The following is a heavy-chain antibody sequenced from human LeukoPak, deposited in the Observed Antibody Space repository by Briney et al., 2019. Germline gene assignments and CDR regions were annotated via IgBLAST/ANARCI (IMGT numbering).Heavy chain of an antibody. D-gene: IGHD2-15*01. Sequence: PGGSLRLSCAASGFTVSSNYMSWVRQAPGKGLEWVSVIYSDGRTFYSDSVKGRFTISRDNSKNTLYLQMNSLRAEDTAVYYCVTTVPDVVATLTFDYWGQGTLVTVSS. J-gene: IGHJ4*02. V-gene: IGHV3-66*01. CDR2: IYSDGRT. CDR1: GFTVSSNY. CDR3: VTTVPDVVATLTFDY.